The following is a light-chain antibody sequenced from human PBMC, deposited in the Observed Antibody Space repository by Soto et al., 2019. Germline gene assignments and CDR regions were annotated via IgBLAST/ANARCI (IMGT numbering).Light chain of an antibody. J-gene: IGKJ1*01. CDR1: PSVTNY. CDR2: GAF. V-gene: IGKV3-20*01. CDR3: QQFGNSPWT. Sequence: DILLTHSPATLSLSLGESATLSCRASPSVTNYLAWYQQKPGQAPRLLIYGAFNRATGIPARFSGSGSGTDFTLTISRLEPEDFAVYFCQQFGNSPWTFGQGTKVDIK.